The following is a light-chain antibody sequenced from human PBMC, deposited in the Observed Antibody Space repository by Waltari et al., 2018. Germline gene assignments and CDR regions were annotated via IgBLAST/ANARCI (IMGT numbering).Light chain of an antibody. CDR1: QDISNY. CDR3: QQYDNLPIFT. Sequence: DIQMTQSPASLSASVGDRVTITCQASQDISNYLNWYQQKPGKDPKLLIYDASNLETGVPSRFSGSGSETDFTFTISSLQPEDIATYYCQQYDNLPIFTFGPGTKVDIK. J-gene: IGKJ3*01. V-gene: IGKV1-33*01. CDR2: DAS.